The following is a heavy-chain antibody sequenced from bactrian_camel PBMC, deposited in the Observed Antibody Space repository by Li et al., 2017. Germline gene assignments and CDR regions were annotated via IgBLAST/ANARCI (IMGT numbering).Heavy chain of an antibody. Sequence: HVQLVESGGGLVQPGGSLRLSCAASGFTFGDYCMNWYRQGPGKGLEWVSCIDYSGGSPYYADSVKGRFTISRDNAKNTLYLQLNSLKSEDASVYYCATQGEWAYINWGQGTQVTVS. V-gene: IGHV3S1*01. J-gene: IGHJ4*01. D-gene: IGHD1*01. CDR1: GFTFGDYC. CDR2: IDYSGGSP. CDR3: ATQGEWAYIN.